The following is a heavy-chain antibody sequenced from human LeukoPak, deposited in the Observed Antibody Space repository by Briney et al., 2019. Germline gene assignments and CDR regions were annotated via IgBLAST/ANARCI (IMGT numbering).Heavy chain of an antibody. J-gene: IGHJ4*02. Sequence: PGGSLRLSCAASGFTVSSNYMSWVRQAPGKGLEWVSVIYSGGSTYYADSVKGRFTISRDNSKNTLYLQMNSLRAEDTAVYYCATTYYYDSSGYLDYWGQGTLVTVSS. CDR1: GFTVSSNY. V-gene: IGHV3-66*01. CDR3: ATTYYYDSSGYLDY. D-gene: IGHD3-22*01. CDR2: IYSGGST.